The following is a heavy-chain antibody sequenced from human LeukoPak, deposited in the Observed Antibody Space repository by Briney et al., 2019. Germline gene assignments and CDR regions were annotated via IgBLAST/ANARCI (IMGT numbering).Heavy chain of an antibody. V-gene: IGHV3-23*01. CDR3: TKEPRESTVAGPFDY. CDR2: ISGGADTT. J-gene: IGHJ4*02. Sequence: GGPLRLSCAASGLTFSSYVMSWVRQAPGKGLEWVSAISGGADTTYYADSVRGRFTISRDNFKNTLYLQMNSLRADDTAIYYCTKEPRESTVAGPFDYWGQGTLVTVSS. CDR1: GLTFSSYV. D-gene: IGHD6-19*01.